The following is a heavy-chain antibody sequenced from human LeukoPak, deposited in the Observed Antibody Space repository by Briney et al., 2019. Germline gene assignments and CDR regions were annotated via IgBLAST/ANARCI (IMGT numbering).Heavy chain of an antibody. CDR1: GFTFSSYS. J-gene: IGHJ4*02. CDR2: ISSSSSYI. Sequence: GGSLRLSCAASGFTFSSYSMNWVRQAPGKGLECVSSISSSSSYIYYADSVKGRFTISRDNAKNSLYLQMNSLRAEDTAVYYCARDQRGYSYGPGGYWGQGTLVTVSS. V-gene: IGHV3-21*01. CDR3: ARDQRGYSYGPGGY. D-gene: IGHD5-18*01.